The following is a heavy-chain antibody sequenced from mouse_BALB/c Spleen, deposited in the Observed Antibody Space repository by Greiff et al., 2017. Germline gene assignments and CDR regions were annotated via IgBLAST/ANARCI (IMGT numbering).Heavy chain of an antibody. CDR3: ARPGYRYVYAMDY. J-gene: IGHJ4*01. CDR2: INPSSGYT. CDR1: GYTFTSYT. Sequence: VQLQQSDAELVKPGASVKMSCKASGYTFTSYTMHWVKQRPGQGLEWIGYINPSSGYTNYNQKFKDKATLTADKSSSTAYMQLRSLTSEDSAVYYCARPGYRYVYAMDYWGQGTSVTVSS. V-gene: IGHV1S26*01. D-gene: IGHD2-14*01.